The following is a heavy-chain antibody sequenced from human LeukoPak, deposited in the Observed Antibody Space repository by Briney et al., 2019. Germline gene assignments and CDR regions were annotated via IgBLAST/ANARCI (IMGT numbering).Heavy chain of an antibody. Sequence: SETLSLTCPVSGASISSSHWWNLVRQPPGKGLEWIGEILHSGTTNYNPSLQSRVTISVDKSKNQCSLKLNSATAADTAVYYCARRTLALDIWGQGTMVTVSS. CDR1: GASISSSHW. V-gene: IGHV4-4*02. J-gene: IGHJ3*02. CDR3: ARRTLALDI. D-gene: IGHD2-2*01. CDR2: ILHSGTT.